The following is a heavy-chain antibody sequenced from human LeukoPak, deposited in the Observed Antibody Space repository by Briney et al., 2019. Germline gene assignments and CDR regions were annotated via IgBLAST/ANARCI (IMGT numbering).Heavy chain of an antibody. Sequence: SETLSLTCTVSGGSISNYYWSWIRQPPGKGLEWIGYMYYSGSTNYNPSLKSRVTISVDTSKNQFSLKLRSVTAADTAMYYCARVPYGSGYYFDYWGQGTLVTVSS. CDR1: GGSISNYY. CDR3: ARVPYGSGYYFDY. D-gene: IGHD3-10*01. V-gene: IGHV4-59*01. CDR2: MYYSGST. J-gene: IGHJ4*02.